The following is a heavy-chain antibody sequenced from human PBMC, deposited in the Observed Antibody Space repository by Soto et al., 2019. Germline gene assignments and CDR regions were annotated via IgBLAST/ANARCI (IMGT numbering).Heavy chain of an antibody. CDR2: INHSGST. J-gene: IGHJ4*02. CDR1: GGSFSGYY. CDR3: ARGLLPDS. Sequence: QVQLQQWGAGLLKPSETLSLTCAVYGGSFSGYYWSWIRQPPGKGLEWIGEINHSGSTHYNPSLKSRVTIPVATSKNQFPLKLSSVTAADTAVYYCARGLLPDSWGQGTLVTVPS. D-gene: IGHD2-15*01. V-gene: IGHV4-34*01.